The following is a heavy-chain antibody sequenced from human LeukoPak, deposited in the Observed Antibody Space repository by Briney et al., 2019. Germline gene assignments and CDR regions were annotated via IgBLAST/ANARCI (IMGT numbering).Heavy chain of an antibody. J-gene: IGHJ4*02. Sequence: SETLSLTCALYGGSFSGYYWSCMPHPPGRGLEWIGDITHSGSSNYDQSLKLRVTISVDTYKNQFSLNLSSMTAADTAVYYCARGSRGYSGYAVGKLHYWGQGTLVTVSS. CDR1: GGSFSGYY. D-gene: IGHD5-12*01. V-gene: IGHV4-34*01. CDR2: ITHSGSS. CDR3: ARGSRGYSGYAVGKLHY.